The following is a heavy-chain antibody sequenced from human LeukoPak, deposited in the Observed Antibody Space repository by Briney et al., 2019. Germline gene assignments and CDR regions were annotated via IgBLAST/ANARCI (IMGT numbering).Heavy chain of an antibody. J-gene: IGHJ4*02. CDR2: ISVYNGNT. CDR3: ARVQPHRIHYDNSDYLTRNDY. CDR1: GYTFTSYG. V-gene: IGHV1-18*01. D-gene: IGHD3-22*01. Sequence: ASVKVSCKASGYTFTSYGISWIRQAPRQGLEWMGWISVYNGNTNYVQKFQDRVTMTTDTSTSTAYMELRSLRSDDTAVYYCARVQPHRIHYDNSDYLTRNDYWGQGTLVTVSS.